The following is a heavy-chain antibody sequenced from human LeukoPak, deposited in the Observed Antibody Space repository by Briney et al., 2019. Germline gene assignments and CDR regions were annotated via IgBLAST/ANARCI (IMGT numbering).Heavy chain of an antibody. J-gene: IGHJ6*02. CDR1: GFTLSTNA. CDR2: ISGSGAST. V-gene: IGHV3-23*01. Sequence: GGSLRLSCLTSGFTLSTNAMSWVRQAPGKGLEWISGISGSGASTYYADSVKGRFTISRDNSRNTLYLQMSSLRAEDTAVYYCARGSRPRMDVWGQGTTVTVSS. CDR3: ARGSRPRMDV. D-gene: IGHD6-13*01.